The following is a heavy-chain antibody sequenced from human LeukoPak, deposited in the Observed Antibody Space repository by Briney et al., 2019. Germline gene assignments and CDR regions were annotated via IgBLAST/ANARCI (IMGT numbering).Heavy chain of an antibody. CDR2: INPSGGST. CDR1: GYTFTSSY. CDR3: ARGGTSRGFDP. V-gene: IGHV1-46*01. J-gene: IGHJ5*02. D-gene: IGHD6-6*01. Sequence: ASVKVSCKASGYTFTSSYIHWVRQAPAQGLEWMGIINPSGGSTSHAQEFQGRVTMTRDTSTSTVYMELSSLRSEDTAVYYCARGGTSRGFDPWGQGTLVTVSS.